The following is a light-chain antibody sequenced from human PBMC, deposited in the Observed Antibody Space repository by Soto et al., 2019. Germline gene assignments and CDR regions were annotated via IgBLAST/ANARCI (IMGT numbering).Light chain of an antibody. Sequence: QSALTQPPSVSGAPGQRVTISCTGSSSNIGAGYDVHWFQQLPGTAPKLLIYVNSNRPSGVPDRFSGYKSGTSASLAITGLQAEDEADYYCQSYDSSLSGYVVFGGGTKLTVL. CDR2: VNS. J-gene: IGLJ2*01. CDR1: SSNIGAGYD. V-gene: IGLV1-40*01. CDR3: QSYDSSLSGYVV.